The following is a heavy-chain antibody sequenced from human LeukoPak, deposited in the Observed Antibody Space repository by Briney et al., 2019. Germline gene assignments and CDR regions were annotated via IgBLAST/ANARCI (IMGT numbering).Heavy chain of an antibody. Sequence: LGGSLRLSCAASGFTFSSYAMSWVRQAPGKGLEWVGFITSKAYGGTTDYAASVKGRFTISRDDSKSIAYLQMNSLKTEDTAVYYCSRHIVGARTFFDYWGQGALVAVSS. CDR3: SRHIVGARTFFDY. D-gene: IGHD1-26*01. V-gene: IGHV3-49*04. CDR1: GFTFSSYA. CDR2: ITSKAYGGTT. J-gene: IGHJ4*02.